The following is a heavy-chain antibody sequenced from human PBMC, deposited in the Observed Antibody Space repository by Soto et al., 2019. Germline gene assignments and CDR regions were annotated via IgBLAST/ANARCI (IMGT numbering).Heavy chain of an antibody. D-gene: IGHD2-2*01. Sequence: QVQLVESGGGVVQPGRSLRLSCAASGFTFSSYGMHWVRQAPGKGLEWVAVISYDGSNKYYADSVKGRFTISRDNSKNTLYLQMNSLRAEDTAVYYCAKGGPLYCSSTSCYSYYYYYMDVWGKWTTVTVSS. CDR2: ISYDGSNK. CDR3: AKGGPLYCSSTSCYSYYYYYMDV. J-gene: IGHJ6*03. CDR1: GFTFSSYG. V-gene: IGHV3-30*18.